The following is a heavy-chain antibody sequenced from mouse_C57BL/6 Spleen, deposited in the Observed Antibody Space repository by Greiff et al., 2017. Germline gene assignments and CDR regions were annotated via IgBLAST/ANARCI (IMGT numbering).Heavy chain of an antibody. Sequence: EVMLVESGAELVRPGSSVKMSCKTSGYTFTSYGINWVKQRPGQGLEWIGYIYIGNGYTEYNEKFKGKATLTSDTSSSTAYMQPSSLTSEDSAIXFCARDLGLRLYFDCWGQGTTLTVSS. CDR2: IYIGNGYT. CDR1: GYTFTSYG. J-gene: IGHJ2*01. V-gene: IGHV1-58*01. D-gene: IGHD2-2*01. CDR3: ARDLGLRLYFDC.